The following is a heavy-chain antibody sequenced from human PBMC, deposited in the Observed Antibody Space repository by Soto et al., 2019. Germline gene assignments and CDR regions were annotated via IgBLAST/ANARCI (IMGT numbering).Heavy chain of an antibody. D-gene: IGHD2-2*01. CDR2: INPSGGNT. V-gene: IGHV1-8*02. Sequence: ASVKVSCKASGSTFTSYYMHWVRQAPGQGLEWMGRINPSGGNTGYAQKFQGRVTMTRNTSISTAYMELSSLRSEDTAVYYCARGTMCRYCSSTSQGVKNYYYYMDVWGKGTTVTVSS. CDR3: ARGTMCRYCSSTSQGVKNYYYYMDV. CDR1: GSTFTSYY. J-gene: IGHJ6*03.